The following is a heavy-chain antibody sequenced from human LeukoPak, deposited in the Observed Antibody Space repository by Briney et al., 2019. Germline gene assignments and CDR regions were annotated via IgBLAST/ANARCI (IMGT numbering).Heavy chain of an antibody. CDR2: INPNSGGK. V-gene: IGHV1-2*02. CDR1: GYIFTDYY. CDR3: ARGSYYDSSARIPSEI. J-gene: IGHJ3*02. Sequence: VASVKVSCKASGYIFTDYYLHWVRQAPGQGLEWMGWINPNSGGKKYVEKFQGRVTMTRDTSISTAYMELSRLRSGDTAVYYCARGSYYDSSARIPSEIWGQGTMVTVSS. D-gene: IGHD3-22*01.